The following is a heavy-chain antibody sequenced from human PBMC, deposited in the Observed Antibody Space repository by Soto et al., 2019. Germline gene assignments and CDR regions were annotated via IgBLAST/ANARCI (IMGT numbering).Heavy chain of an antibody. V-gene: IGHV3-74*01. CDR1: GFTFSSHW. J-gene: IGHJ3*02. CDR2: ITHDGSSA. Sequence: EVQVVESGGDLVQPGGSLRLSCVGSGFTFSSHWMHWVRQAPGKGLVWVAHITHDGSSATYADSVKGRFTISRDNAKDTLDLQMNTLRVEDTAVYYCADLFAGFDIWGQGTMVTVSS. CDR3: ADLFAGFDI. D-gene: IGHD3-10*02.